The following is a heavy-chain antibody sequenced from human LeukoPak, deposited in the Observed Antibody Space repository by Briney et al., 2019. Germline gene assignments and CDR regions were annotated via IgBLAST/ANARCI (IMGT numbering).Heavy chain of an antibody. CDR1: GYTFTSYG. V-gene: IGHV1-18*01. Sequence: GASVKVSCKASGYTFTSYGISWVRQAPGQGLEWMGWISAYNGNTNYAQKLKGRVTMTTDTSTSTAYMELRSLRSDDTAVYYCARTITMVQGEDAFDIWGQGTMVTVSS. CDR3: ARTITMVQGEDAFDI. J-gene: IGHJ3*02. D-gene: IGHD3-10*01. CDR2: ISAYNGNT.